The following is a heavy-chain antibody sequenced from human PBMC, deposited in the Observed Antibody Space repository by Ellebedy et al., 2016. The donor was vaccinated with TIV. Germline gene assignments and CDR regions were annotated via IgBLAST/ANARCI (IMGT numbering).Heavy chain of an antibody. CDR1: GFTFSSYA. CDR3: ARSPQHFYYFDY. V-gene: IGHV3-30-3*01. D-gene: IGHD3-3*02. Sequence: GGSLRLSCAASGFTFSSYAMHWVRQAPGKGLEWVAVISYDGSNKYYADSVKGRFTISRYNSKNTLYVQMNSLRAEDTAVYYCARSPQHFYYFDYWGQGTLVTVSS. J-gene: IGHJ4*02. CDR2: ISYDGSNK.